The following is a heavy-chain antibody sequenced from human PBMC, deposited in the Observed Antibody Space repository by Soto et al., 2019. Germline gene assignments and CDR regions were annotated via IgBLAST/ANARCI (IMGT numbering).Heavy chain of an antibody. CDR1: GFTFSIYA. D-gene: IGHD1-7*01. Sequence: GSLRLSCAASGFTFSIYAMSWVRQAPGKGLEWVSAISGSGGSTYYADSVKGRFTISRDNSKNTLYLQMNSLRAEDTAMYYCTSPASYNNWNYPFHYWGQGNLVTVSS. CDR2: ISGSGGST. V-gene: IGHV3-23*01. J-gene: IGHJ4*02. CDR3: TSPASYNNWNYPFHY.